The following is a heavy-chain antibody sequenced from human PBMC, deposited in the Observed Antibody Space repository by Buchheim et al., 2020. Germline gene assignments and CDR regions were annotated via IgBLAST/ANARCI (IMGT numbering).Heavy chain of an antibody. V-gene: IGHV4-4*02. J-gene: IGHJ4*02. Sequence: QVQLQESGPGLVKPSGTLSLTCAVSGGSISSSNWWSWVRQPPGKGLEWIGEIYHSGSTNYNPSLKSRVNISVDKSKNQFPLKLGSVTAADTAVYYCASRKGYYYDSSGQIWGGTFDYWGQGTL. D-gene: IGHD3-22*01. CDR1: GGSISSSNW. CDR3: ASRKGYYYDSSGQIWGGTFDY. CDR2: IYHSGST.